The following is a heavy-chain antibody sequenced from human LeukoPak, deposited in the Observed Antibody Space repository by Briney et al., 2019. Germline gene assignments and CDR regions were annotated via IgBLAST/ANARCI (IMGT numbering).Heavy chain of an antibody. D-gene: IGHD2-15*01. CDR3: ARDPNPSGGSAFDI. Sequence: ASVKVSCKASGYTFTSYGISWVRQAPGQGLEWMGWINPNSGGTNYAQKFQGRVTMTRDTSISTAYMELSRLRSDDTAVYYCARDPNPSGGSAFDIWGQGTMVTVSS. J-gene: IGHJ3*02. CDR2: INPNSGGT. V-gene: IGHV1-2*02. CDR1: GYTFTSYG.